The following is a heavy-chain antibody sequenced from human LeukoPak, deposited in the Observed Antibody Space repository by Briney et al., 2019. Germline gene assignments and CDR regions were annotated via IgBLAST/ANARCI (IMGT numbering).Heavy chain of an antibody. CDR3: ARVKRITMIVNAFDI. V-gene: IGHV4-39*07. CDR1: GGSISRSTNY. D-gene: IGHD3-22*01. Sequence: PSETLSLTCTVSGGSISRSTNYWGWIRQPPGKGLEWIGSIYYSGSTYYNPSLRSRVTMSVDTSKNQFSLKLSSVTAADTAVYYCARVKRITMIVNAFDIWGQGTMVTVSS. J-gene: IGHJ3*02. CDR2: IYYSGST.